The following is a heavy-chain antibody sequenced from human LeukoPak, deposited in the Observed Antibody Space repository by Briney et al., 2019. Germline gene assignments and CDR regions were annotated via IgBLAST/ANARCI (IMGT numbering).Heavy chain of an antibody. CDR2: INPNSGGT. D-gene: IGHD2-21*02. Sequence: ASVKVSCKASGYTFTGYYMHWVRQAPGQGLEWMGRINPNSGGTNYAQKCQGRVTMTRDTSISTAYMELSRLRSDDTAVYYCARDFGGGAYCGGDCYSGYFDYWGQGTLVTVSS. J-gene: IGHJ4*02. CDR1: GYTFTGYY. V-gene: IGHV1-2*06. CDR3: ARDFGGGAYCGGDCYSGYFDY.